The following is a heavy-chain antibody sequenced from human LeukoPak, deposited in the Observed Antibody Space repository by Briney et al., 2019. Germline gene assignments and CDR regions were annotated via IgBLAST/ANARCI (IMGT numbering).Heavy chain of an antibody. D-gene: IGHD3-10*01. CDR2: INTNTGNP. CDR3: ARADRGFGELGTTFDP. V-gene: IGHV7-4-1*02. Sequence: ASVKVSCKASGYTFTSYAMNWVRQAPGQGLEWMGWINTNTGNPTYAQGFSGRFVFSLDTSVSTAYLQISSLKAEDTAVYYCARADRGFGELGTTFDPWGQGTLVTVSS. CDR1: GYTFTSYA. J-gene: IGHJ5*02.